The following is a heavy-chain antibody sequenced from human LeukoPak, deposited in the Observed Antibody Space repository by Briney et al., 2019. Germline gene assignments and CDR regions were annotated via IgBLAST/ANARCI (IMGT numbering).Heavy chain of an antibody. V-gene: IGHV3-7*01. D-gene: IGHD5-18*01. CDR3: ARENTAVPGGDC. CDR1: GFTISPYW. CDR2: IKQDGSEK. Sequence: GGSLRLSCAASGFTISPYWMSWVRQAPGKGLEWVANIKQDGSEKYYVDSVKGRFAISRDNAKNSVYLQMNGLRAEDTAVCYCARENTAVPGGDCWGQGTLVTVSS. J-gene: IGHJ4*02.